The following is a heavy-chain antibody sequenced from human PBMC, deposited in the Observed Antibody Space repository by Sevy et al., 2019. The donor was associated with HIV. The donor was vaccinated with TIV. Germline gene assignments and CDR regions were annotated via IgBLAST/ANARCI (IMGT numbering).Heavy chain of an antibody. CDR3: VMDRRLYYFDY. CDR2: ISGSGGST. V-gene: IGHV3-23*01. D-gene: IGHD6-19*01. J-gene: IGHJ4*02. CDR1: GFTISSYA. Sequence: GGSLRLSCAASGFTISSYAMSWVRQAPGKGLEWVSAISGSGGSTYYADSVKGRFTISRDNSKNTLYLQMNSLRAEDTAVYYCVMDRRLYYFDYWGQGTLVTVSS.